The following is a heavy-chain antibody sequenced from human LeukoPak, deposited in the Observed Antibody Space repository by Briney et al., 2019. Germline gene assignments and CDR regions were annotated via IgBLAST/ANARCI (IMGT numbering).Heavy chain of an antibody. D-gene: IGHD3-3*01. J-gene: IGHJ2*01. V-gene: IGHV1-69*05. CDR1: GGTFSSYA. CDR3: ARSAITIFGVANWYFDL. Sequence: GASVKVSCKASGGTFSSYAISWVRQASGQGLEWMGGIIPIFGTANYAQKFQGRVTITTDESTSTAYMELSSLRSEDTAVHYCARSAITIFGVANWYFDLWGRGTLVTVS. CDR2: IIPIFGTA.